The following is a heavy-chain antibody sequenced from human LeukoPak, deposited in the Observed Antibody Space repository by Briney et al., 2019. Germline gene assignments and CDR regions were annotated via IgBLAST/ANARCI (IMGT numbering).Heavy chain of an antibody. Sequence: PGGSLILSCAASGFTLSNNAMSWVRQAPGKGLEWLSYIDTSGNTLDYADSVKGRFTISRDNAKNSLYLQMNSLRAEDAAIYYCARRYGRTLYSFDYWGQGTLVTLSS. V-gene: IGHV3-11*04. CDR3: ARRYGRTLYSFDY. D-gene: IGHD2-8*01. CDR1: GFTLSNNA. CDR2: IDTSGNTL. J-gene: IGHJ4*02.